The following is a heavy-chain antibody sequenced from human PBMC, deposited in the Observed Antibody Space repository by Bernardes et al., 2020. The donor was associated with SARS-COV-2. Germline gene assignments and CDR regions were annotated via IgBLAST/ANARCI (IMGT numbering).Heavy chain of an antibody. Sequence: GGSLRLSRAASGFIFSSYWMSWVHQAPGKGLEWVANIKYDGSEENYMGSVKGRFTISRDNAKNSLYLQMNSLRAEDTATYYCVRENFLAFEIWGQGTLVTVSS. V-gene: IGHV3-7*01. J-gene: IGHJ3*02. CDR3: VRENFLAFEI. CDR1: GFIFSSYW. CDR2: IKYDGSEE.